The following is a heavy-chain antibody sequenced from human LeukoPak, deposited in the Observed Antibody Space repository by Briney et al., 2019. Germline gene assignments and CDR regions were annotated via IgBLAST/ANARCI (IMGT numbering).Heavy chain of an antibody. CDR3: AKATYYGSGSYYLFDY. Sequence: GGSLRLSCAASGFTFSSYGMSWVRQAPGKGLEWVSAISGSGGSTYYADSVKGRFTISRDNPKNTLYLQMNSLRAEDTAVYYRAKATYYGSGSYYLFDYWGQGTLVTVSS. CDR1: GFTFSSYG. D-gene: IGHD3-10*01. V-gene: IGHV3-23*01. CDR2: ISGSGGST. J-gene: IGHJ4*02.